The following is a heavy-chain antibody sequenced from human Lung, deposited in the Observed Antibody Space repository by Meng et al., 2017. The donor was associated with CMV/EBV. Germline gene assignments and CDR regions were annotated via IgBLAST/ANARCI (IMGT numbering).Heavy chain of an antibody. CDR2: INYSGTT. CDR3: ARAYCSSTSCPEGD. Sequence: GSLRLXCAVYGGSLNGYYWSWIRQPPGKGLEWIAEINYSGTTNYSPSLKSRVTISLHSSKNQFSLNLNSVTAADTAVYYCARAYCSSTSCPEGDWGQGTXVTVSS. D-gene: IGHD2-2*01. CDR1: GGSLNGYY. J-gene: IGHJ4*02. V-gene: IGHV4-34*01.